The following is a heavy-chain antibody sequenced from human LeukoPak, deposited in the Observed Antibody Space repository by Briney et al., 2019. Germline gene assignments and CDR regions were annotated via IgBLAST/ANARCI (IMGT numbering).Heavy chain of an antibody. Sequence: SRTLSLTCTVSGDSLTTDDSFWSWIRQFPGKGLEWIGYIHYRGTTNYNPSLKSRLSMSIDMSKDQFSLNLTSVTAADTAIYYCARDGYINDAFDIWGQGIVVTVSS. V-gene: IGHV4-31*03. CDR2: IHYRGTT. J-gene: IGHJ3*02. CDR1: GDSLTTDDSF. D-gene: IGHD1-1*01. CDR3: ARDGYINDAFDI.